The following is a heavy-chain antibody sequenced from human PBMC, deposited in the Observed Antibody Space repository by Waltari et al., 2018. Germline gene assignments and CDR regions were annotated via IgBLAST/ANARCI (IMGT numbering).Heavy chain of an antibody. Sequence: QVQLQQWGAGLLKPSETLSLTCSVAVASFSAYYWGWVRHVPGKGLAWIGQIRHPGNTNYNPSLQSRVAISIDTSRNQFSLRVFSVTAADTGLYFCTRGGNYDFWSHSPFVDPWGQGTQVTVSS. V-gene: IGHV4-34*01. CDR2: IRHPGNT. D-gene: IGHD3-3*01. CDR3: TRGGNYDFWSHSPFVDP. J-gene: IGHJ5*02. CDR1: VASFSAYY.